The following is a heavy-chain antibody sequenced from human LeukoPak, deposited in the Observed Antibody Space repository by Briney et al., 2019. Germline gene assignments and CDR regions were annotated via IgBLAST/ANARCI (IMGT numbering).Heavy chain of an antibody. Sequence: GGSLRLSCSASGFSLGTHAMHWVRQAPGKRLEWVAMIWRGGNYKFYAESVKGRFTISRDDFRSDLSLQMDSLRVEDTALYHCVIDPPDSGWAFWSWGQGALVTVSS. CDR1: GFSLGTHA. CDR2: IWRGGNYK. D-gene: IGHD6-19*01. CDR3: VIDPPDSGWAFWS. J-gene: IGHJ5*02. V-gene: IGHV3-33*01.